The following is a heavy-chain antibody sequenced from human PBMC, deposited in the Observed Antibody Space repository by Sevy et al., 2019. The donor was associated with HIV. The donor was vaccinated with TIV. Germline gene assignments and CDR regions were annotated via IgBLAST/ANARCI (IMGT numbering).Heavy chain of an antibody. Sequence: GGSLRLSCAASGFTFSKFGMHWVRQVPGKGLEWVTFIRYDGSDKYYAASVKGRLTISRDDSKNTLYLQMDSLRAEDTAIYYCAKDLAGPGRRYFDYWGQGTLVTVSS. D-gene: IGHD6-13*01. J-gene: IGHJ4*02. CDR1: GFTFSKFG. CDR2: IRYDGSDK. CDR3: AKDLAGPGRRYFDY. V-gene: IGHV3-30*02.